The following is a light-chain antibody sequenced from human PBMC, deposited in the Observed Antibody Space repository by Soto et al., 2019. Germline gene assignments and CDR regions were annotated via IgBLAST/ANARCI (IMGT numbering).Light chain of an antibody. J-gene: IGKJ4*01. CDR1: QSVRSDY. CDR2: GVS. CDR3: QQYGNSPLT. Sequence: EIVLTQSPATLSLSPGDRATLSCRASQSVRSDYFAWYQQKPGKAPRVIIFGVSTRATAIPDRFSGSGSGTDFTLTISRLEPADCALYYCQQYGNSPLTFGGGTKVEIK. V-gene: IGKV3-20*01.